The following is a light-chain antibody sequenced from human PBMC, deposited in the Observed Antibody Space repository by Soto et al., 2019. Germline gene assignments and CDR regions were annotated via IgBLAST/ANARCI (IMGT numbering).Light chain of an antibody. V-gene: IGLV1-47*01. CDR1: ISNIGNNY. Sequence: QSVLTQPSSVSGTPGQGVTISCSGSISNIGNNYVYWLQQLPGTAPKVLSNRNDQRPSGVPDRFSGSKSGTSASLAISGLRSEDEDDYYCAAWDDTVRSYVFGTGTKVTVL. J-gene: IGLJ1*01. CDR2: RND. CDR3: AAWDDTVRSYV.